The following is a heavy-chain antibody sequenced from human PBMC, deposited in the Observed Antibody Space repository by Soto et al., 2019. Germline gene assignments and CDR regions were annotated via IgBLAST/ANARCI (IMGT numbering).Heavy chain of an antibody. D-gene: IGHD3-16*01. CDR3: AKGRNWD. CDR1: GFTVSSDY. V-gene: IGHV3-66*01. J-gene: IGHJ4*02. Sequence: EVQLVESGGGLVQPGGSLRLSCAASGFTVSSDYMSWVRQAPGKGLEWVSVIYTGGGTYYADSVKGRFTISRDNSKDTVYLQMNNLGAEDTAVYYSAKGRNWDWGQGTLVTVSS. CDR2: IYTGGGT.